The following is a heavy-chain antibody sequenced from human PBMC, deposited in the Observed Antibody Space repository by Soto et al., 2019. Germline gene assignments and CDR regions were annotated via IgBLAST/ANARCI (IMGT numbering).Heavy chain of an antibody. CDR2: IIPILGIA. CDR3: ARDPRDEVLHYYYGMDV. J-gene: IGHJ6*02. V-gene: IGHV1-69*04. Sequence: QVQLVHSGAEVKKPGSSVKVSCKASGGTFSSYTISWVRQAPGQGLEWMGRIIPILGIANYAQKFQGRVTITADKSTSTAYMELSSLRSEDTAVYYCARDPRDEVLHYYYGMDVWGQGTTVTVSS. CDR1: GGTFSSYT. D-gene: IGHD1-26*01.